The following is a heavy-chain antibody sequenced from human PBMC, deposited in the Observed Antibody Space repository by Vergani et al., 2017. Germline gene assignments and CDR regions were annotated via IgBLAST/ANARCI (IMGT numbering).Heavy chain of an antibody. J-gene: IGHJ4*02. Sequence: QVQLVQSGAEVKKPGSSVKVSCKASGGTFSSYTISWVRQAPGQGLEWMGRIIPILGIANYAQKFQGRVTITADKSTSTAYMELSSLRSEDTAVYYCARGPYYYDSSGYYYIDYWGQGTLVTVSS. D-gene: IGHD3-22*01. CDR2: IIPILGIA. CDR1: GGTFSSYT. V-gene: IGHV1-69*02. CDR3: ARGPYYYDSSGYYYIDY.